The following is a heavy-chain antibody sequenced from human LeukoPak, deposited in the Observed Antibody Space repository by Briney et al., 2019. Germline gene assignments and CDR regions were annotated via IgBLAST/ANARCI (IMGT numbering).Heavy chain of an antibody. J-gene: IGHJ4*02. D-gene: IGHD5-18*01. CDR1: GFTFDDYA. Sequence: QPGRSLRLSCAASGFTFDDYAMHWVRQAPGKGLEWVSGISWNSGSIGYADSVKGRFTISRDNAKNSLYLQMNSLRAEDTALHYCAKGTGYSYGLPFDYWGQGTLVTVSS. V-gene: IGHV3-9*01. CDR2: ISWNSGSI. CDR3: AKGTGYSYGLPFDY.